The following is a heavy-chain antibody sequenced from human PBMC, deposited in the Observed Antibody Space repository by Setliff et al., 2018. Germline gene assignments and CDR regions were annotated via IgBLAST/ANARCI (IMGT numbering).Heavy chain of an antibody. CDR3: ARDQWVRSPPLYFSYSMDV. D-gene: IGHD5-12*01. V-gene: IGHV4-4*07. J-gene: IGHJ6*02. Sequence: SETLSLTCTVSGGSIINSYYWSWIRQPAGKGLEWTGRISTSGNTNYNPSLKSRVTVSLDTSKNQFSLKLTSMTAADTAVYYCARDQWVRSPPLYFSYSMDVWGQGTTVTVSS. CDR2: ISTSGNT. CDR1: GGSIINSYY.